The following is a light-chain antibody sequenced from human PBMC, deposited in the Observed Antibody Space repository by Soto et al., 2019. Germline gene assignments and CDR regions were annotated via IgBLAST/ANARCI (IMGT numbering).Light chain of an antibody. CDR3: SSYAGSRYV. CDR2: EVS. CDR1: SSDVGGYNY. J-gene: IGLJ1*01. V-gene: IGLV2-8*01. Sequence: HSVLTQPPSASGSPGQSVTISCTGTSSDVGGYNYVSWYQQHPGKAPKLMIYEVSKRPSGVPDRFSGSKSGNTASLTVSGLQAEDEADYYCSSYAGSRYVFGTGTKV.